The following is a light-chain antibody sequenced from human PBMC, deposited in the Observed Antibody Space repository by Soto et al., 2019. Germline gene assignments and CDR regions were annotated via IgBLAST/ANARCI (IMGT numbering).Light chain of an antibody. CDR3: QQYNNWPPST. CDR1: QSVSSN. Sequence: IVLTQSPAPLSLSPGERATLSCRSSQSVSSNLAWYQQKPGQAPRLLIYGASTRATGIPARFSGSGSGTEFTLTLSSLQSEDFAVYYCQQYNNWPPSTFGQGTKVDIK. J-gene: IGKJ1*01. CDR2: GAS. V-gene: IGKV3-15*01.